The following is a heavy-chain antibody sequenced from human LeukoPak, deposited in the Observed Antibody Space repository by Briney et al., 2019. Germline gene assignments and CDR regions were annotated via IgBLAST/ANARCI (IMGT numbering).Heavy chain of an antibody. V-gene: IGHV3-30*18. CDR3: AKEVLYSGYEPPDY. CDR1: GLTFSSYG. CDR2: ISYDGSNK. Sequence: SGRSLRLSCAASGLTFSSYGMHWVRQAPGKGLEWVAVISYDGSNKYYADSVKGRFTISRDNSKNTLYLQMNSLRAEDTAVYYCAKEVLYSGYEPPDYWGQGTLVTVSS. J-gene: IGHJ4*02. D-gene: IGHD5-12*01.